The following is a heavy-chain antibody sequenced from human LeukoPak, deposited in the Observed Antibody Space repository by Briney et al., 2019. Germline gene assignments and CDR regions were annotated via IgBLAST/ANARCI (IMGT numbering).Heavy chain of an antibody. CDR3: ARGLHFTMVRGGTTNFYYGMHV. V-gene: IGHV1-69*04. J-gene: IGHJ6*02. CDR2: IIPIVGIT. D-gene: IGHD3-10*01. Sequence: GASVKVSCTASGGTFSSFGINWVRQAPGQGLEWMGTIIPIVGITKYAQKFQGRVTIIADNSTRTAYMEMSSLTSEDTAVYYCARGLHFTMVRGGTTNFYYGMHVWGQGPSVTVSS. CDR1: GGTFSSFG.